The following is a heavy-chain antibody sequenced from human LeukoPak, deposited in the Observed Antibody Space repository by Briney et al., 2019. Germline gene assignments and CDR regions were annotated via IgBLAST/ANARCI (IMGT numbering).Heavy chain of an antibody. CDR3: ARGDRIAARPNWFDP. CDR1: GGSISSSSYY. CDR2: IYYSGST. J-gene: IGHJ5*02. V-gene: IGHV4-31*03. Sequence: SETLSLTCTVSGGSISSSSYYWSWIRQHPGKGLEWIGYIYYSGSTYYNPSLKSRVTISVDTSKNQFSLKLSSVTAADTAVYYCARGDRIAARPNWFDPWGQGTLVTVSS. D-gene: IGHD6-6*01.